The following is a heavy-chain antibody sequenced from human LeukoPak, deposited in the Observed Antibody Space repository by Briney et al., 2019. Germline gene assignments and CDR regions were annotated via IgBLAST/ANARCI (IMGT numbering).Heavy chain of an antibody. V-gene: IGHV5-51*01. CDR3: ARAPDYGGNPYYFDY. Sequence: GESLKISCKGSGYSFTSCWIGWVRQMPGKGLEWMGIIYPGDSDTRYSPSFQGQVTISADKSISTAYLQWSSLKASDTAMYYCARAPDYGGNPYYFDYWGQGTLVTVSS. CDR2: IYPGDSDT. D-gene: IGHD4-23*01. CDR1: GYSFTSCW. J-gene: IGHJ4*02.